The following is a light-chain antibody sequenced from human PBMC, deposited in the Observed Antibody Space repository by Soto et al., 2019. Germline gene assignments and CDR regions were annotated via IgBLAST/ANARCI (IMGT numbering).Light chain of an antibody. J-gene: IGKJ1*01. CDR3: QQYGRSPWT. Sequence: EIVLTQSPGTLSLSPGERATLSCRASQSSTSIYLAWYQQKPGQAPRLLIYGASRRATDIPDRFSGSGSGTDFTLTISRLEPEDFAVYYCQQYGRSPWTFGQGTKVDIK. CDR2: GAS. V-gene: IGKV3-20*01. CDR1: QSSTSIY.